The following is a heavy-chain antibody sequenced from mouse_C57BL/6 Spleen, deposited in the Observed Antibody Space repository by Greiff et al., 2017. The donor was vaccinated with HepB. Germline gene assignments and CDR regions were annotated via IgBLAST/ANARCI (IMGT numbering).Heavy chain of an antibody. CDR3: TSYYGSSSPFAY. J-gene: IGHJ3*01. D-gene: IGHD1-1*01. V-gene: IGHV1-5*01. CDR1: GYTFTSYW. Sequence: EVKLVESGTVLARPGASVKMSCKTSGYTFTSYWMHWVKQRPGQGLEWIGAIYPGNSDTSYNQKFKGKAKLTAVTSASTAYMELSSLTNEDSAVYYCTSYYGSSSPFAYWGQGTLVTVSA. CDR2: IYPGNSDT.